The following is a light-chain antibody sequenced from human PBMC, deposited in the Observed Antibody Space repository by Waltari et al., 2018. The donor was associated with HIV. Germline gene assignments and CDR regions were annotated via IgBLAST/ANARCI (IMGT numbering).Light chain of an antibody. V-gene: IGLV3-1*01. Sequence: SYELTQPPSVSVSPGQTASITCSGDKLGDKYACWYQQKPGQSPVLVIYQDSKRPSGLPGGFSGSNSGSTATLTIGGTQAMDEADYYCEAWDSSTGLYVFGTGTKVTVL. CDR3: EAWDSSTGLYV. CDR1: KLGDKY. CDR2: QDS. J-gene: IGLJ1*01.